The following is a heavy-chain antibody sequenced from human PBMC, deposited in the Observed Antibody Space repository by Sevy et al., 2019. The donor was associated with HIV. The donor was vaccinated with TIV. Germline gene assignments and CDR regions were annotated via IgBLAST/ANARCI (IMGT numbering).Heavy chain of an antibody. CDR1: GFTFSSYS. V-gene: IGHV3-21*01. D-gene: IGHD2-2*03. J-gene: IGHJ6*02. Sequence: GGSLRLSCAASGFTFSSYSMNWVRQAPGKGLEWVSPISSSSSYIYYADSVKGRFTISRDNAKNSLYLQMNSLRAEDTAVYYCARDLGIVVVPAAIIFGGMDVWGQGTTVTVSS. CDR2: ISSSSSYI. CDR3: ARDLGIVVVPAAIIFGGMDV.